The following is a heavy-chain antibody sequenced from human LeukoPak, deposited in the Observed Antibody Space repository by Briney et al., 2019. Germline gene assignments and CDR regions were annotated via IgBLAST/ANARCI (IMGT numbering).Heavy chain of an antibody. CDR1: GFTFSSYS. CDR3: ARRMGGELVAFDI. D-gene: IGHD1-7*01. J-gene: IGHJ3*02. V-gene: IGHV3-48*02. CDR2: ISSSSTTI. Sequence: GGSLRLSCAASGFTFSSYSMNWVRQAPGKGLEWVSYISSSSTTIYFADSVKGRFTISRDNAKNSLYLQMNSQRDEDTAVYYCARRMGGELVAFDIWGQGTMVTVSS.